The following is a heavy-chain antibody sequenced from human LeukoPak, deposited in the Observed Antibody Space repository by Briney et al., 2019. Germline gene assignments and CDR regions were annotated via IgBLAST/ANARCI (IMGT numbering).Heavy chain of an antibody. Sequence: PSETLSLTCTVSGGSISSYYWSWIRQPPGKGLEWVGYIYYSGSTNYNPSLKSRVTISVDTSKNQFSLKLSSVTAADTAVYYCARLPRAARPFDYWGQGTLVTASS. J-gene: IGHJ4*02. V-gene: IGHV4-59*01. CDR1: GGSISSYY. CDR3: ARLPRAARPFDY. D-gene: IGHD6-6*01. CDR2: IYYSGST.